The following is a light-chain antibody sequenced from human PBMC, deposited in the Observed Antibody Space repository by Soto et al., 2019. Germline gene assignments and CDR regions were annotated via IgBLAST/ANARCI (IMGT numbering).Light chain of an antibody. CDR2: NNN. J-gene: IGLJ2*01. CDR1: SSNIGSNT. V-gene: IGLV1-44*01. CDR3: AAWDGSLKGVV. Sequence: QSVLTQPPSASGTPGQRVTLSCSGSSSNIGSNTVNWYQQFPGTAPKLLMYNNNQRPSGVPDRFSGSKSGTSASLAISGLQSEDEADYYWAAWDGSLKGVVFGGGTKVTVL.